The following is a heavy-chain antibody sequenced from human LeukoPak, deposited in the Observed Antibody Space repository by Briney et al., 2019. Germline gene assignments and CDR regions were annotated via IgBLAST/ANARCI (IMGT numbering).Heavy chain of an antibody. D-gene: IGHD3-22*01. CDR1: GFTFSSYS. CDR3: ARDPSSGYYDALDI. V-gene: IGHV3-21*01. Sequence: GGSLRLSCAASGFTFSSYSMNWVRQAPGKGLEWVSSISSSSSYIYYADSVKGRFTSSRDNAKNSLYLQMKSLRAEDSAVYYCARDPSSGYYDALDIWGQGTMVTVSS. J-gene: IGHJ3*02. CDR2: ISSSSSYI.